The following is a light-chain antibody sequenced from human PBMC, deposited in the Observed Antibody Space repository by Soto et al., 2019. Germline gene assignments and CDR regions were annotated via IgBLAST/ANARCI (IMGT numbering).Light chain of an antibody. CDR1: QSVRSN. V-gene: IGKV3-15*01. CDR3: QQYKNWPLLS. J-gene: IGKJ4*01. CDR2: GAS. Sequence: DIVMTQSPATLSVSPGERATLSCRASQSVRSNLAWYQQKPGQPPRVLIYGASTRATGIAARFSGSGSGTEFTLTISRLQSEDFAVYYCQQYKNWPLLSFGGGTKVEIK.